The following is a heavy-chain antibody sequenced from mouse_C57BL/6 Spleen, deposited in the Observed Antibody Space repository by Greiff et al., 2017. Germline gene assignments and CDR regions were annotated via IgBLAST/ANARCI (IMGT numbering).Heavy chain of an antibody. J-gene: IGHJ3*01. Sequence: QVQLQQSGAELVRPGASVTLSCKASGYTFTDYEMHWVKQTPVHGLEWIGAIDPETGGTAYNQKFKGKAILTADKSSSTAYIELRSLTSADSAVYYCTRLAAYWGQGTLVTVSA. CDR3: TRLAAY. V-gene: IGHV1-15*01. CDR1: GYTFTDYE. CDR2: IDPETGGT.